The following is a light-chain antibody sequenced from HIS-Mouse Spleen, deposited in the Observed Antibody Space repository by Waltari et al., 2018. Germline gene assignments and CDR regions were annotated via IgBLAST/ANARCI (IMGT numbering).Light chain of an antibody. CDR2: EDS. Sequence: SYELTQPPSVSVSPGQTARITCSGGALPKKYAYWYQQKSGQAPVLVIYEDSKRPSGIPERFSGASSGTIATLTISGAQVEDEADYYCYSTDSSGNHRVFGGGTKLTVL. CDR3: YSTDSSGNHRV. CDR1: ALPKKY. J-gene: IGLJ2*01. V-gene: IGLV3-10*01.